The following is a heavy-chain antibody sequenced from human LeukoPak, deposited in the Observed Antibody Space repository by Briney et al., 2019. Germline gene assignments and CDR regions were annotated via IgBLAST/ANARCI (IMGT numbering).Heavy chain of an antibody. Sequence: SETLSLTCTVSGGSISSYYWSWFRQPPGRGLEWIGYMFYDGSTSYNPSLKSRVTISVDTSRNQFSLRLNSVTAADTAVYDCARAAARNYNFWSSFYNYFDSWGQGALLTVSS. CDR2: MFYDGST. V-gene: IGHV4-59*01. CDR3: ARAAARNYNFWSSFYNYFDS. CDR1: GGSISSYY. J-gene: IGHJ4*02. D-gene: IGHD3/OR15-3a*01.